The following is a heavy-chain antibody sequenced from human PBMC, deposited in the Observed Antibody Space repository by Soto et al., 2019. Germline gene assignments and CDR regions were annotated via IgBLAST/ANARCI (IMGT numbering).Heavy chain of an antibody. J-gene: IGHJ5*02. D-gene: IGHD2-15*01. CDR2: INPSGGST. Sequence: QVQLVQSGAEVKKPGASVKVSCKASGYTFTSYYMHWVRQAPGQGLEWMGIINPSGGSTSYAQKCQRSVTRTRETSTSKVYMELSSRRSEETAVHYWARDGRGNDHWGQGTLGTVSS. V-gene: IGHV1-46*03. CDR3: ARDGRGNDH. CDR1: GYTFTSYY.